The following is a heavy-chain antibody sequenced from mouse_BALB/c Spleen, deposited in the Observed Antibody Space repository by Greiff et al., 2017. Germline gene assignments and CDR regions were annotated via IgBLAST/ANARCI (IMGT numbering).Heavy chain of an antibody. V-gene: IGHV2-9*02. J-gene: IGHJ3*01. CDR1: GFSLTSYG. Sequence: QVQLKESGPGLVAPSQSLSITCTVSGFSLTSYGVHWVRQPPGKGLEWLGVIWAGGSTNYNSALMSRLSISKDNSKSQVFLKMNSLQTDDTAMYYCARERGYDGWFAYWGQGTLVTVSA. CDR2: IWAGGST. CDR3: ARERGYDGWFAY. D-gene: IGHD2-12*01.